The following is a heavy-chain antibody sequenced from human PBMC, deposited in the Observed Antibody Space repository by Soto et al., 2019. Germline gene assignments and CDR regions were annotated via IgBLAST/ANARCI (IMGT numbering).Heavy chain of an antibody. D-gene: IGHD1-26*01. CDR3: ATDGSDLVLEYYFDY. V-gene: IGHV3-33*01. CDR1: GFTFSSYG. J-gene: IGHJ4*02. Sequence: QVQLVESGGGVVQPGRSLRLSCAASGFTFSSYGMHWVRQAPGKGLEWVAVIWYDGSNKYYADSVKGRFTISRDNSKNTLYLQMNSLRAEDTAVYYCATDGSDLVLEYYFDYWGQGTLVTVSS. CDR2: IWYDGSNK.